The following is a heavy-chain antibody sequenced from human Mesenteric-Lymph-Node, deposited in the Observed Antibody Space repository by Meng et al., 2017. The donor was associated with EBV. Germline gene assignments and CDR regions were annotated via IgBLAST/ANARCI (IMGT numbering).Heavy chain of an antibody. CDR1: EFTFTDYF. J-gene: IGHJ4*02. CDR3: IYYYDSSGPTY. D-gene: IGHD3-22*01. CDR2: ISSGGSTT. V-gene: IGHV3-11*01. Sequence: QVHLVGSGGGLVNPGGSPRLSCAASEFTFTDYFMGWVRQAPGKGLEWVSYISSGGSTTYYADSVKGRFTISRDNAKKSLFMQMNNLRVEDTAVYYCIYYYDSSGPTYWGQGTLVTVSS.